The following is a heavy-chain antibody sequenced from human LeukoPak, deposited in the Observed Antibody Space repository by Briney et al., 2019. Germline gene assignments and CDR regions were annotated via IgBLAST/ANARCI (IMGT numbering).Heavy chain of an antibody. CDR3: ARGLTVIWFGEYLEAFDI. Sequence: SETLSLTCTVSGYSISSGYYWSWIRQHPGKGLEWIGYIYYSGSTYYNPSLKSRVTISVDTSKNQFSLKLSSVTAADTAVYYCARGLTVIWFGEYLEAFDIWGQGTMVTVSS. V-gene: IGHV4-31*03. CDR1: GYSISSGYY. D-gene: IGHD3-10*01. J-gene: IGHJ3*02. CDR2: IYYSGST.